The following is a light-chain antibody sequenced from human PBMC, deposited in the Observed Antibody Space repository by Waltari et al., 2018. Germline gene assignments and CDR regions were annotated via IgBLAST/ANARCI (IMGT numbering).Light chain of an antibody. V-gene: IGKV1-5*03. CDR3: QQDNSYLWT. CDR1: PSISSW. J-gene: IGKJ1*01. CDR2: KAS. Sequence: DIPMNKSPSTLSASVGDRVTITFRASPSISSWLAWYEQKPGKAPKLVRYKASSLESGGPSRFSGSGSGTEFTLTISILQPDDFATYYCQQDNSYLWTFGQGTKVEIK.